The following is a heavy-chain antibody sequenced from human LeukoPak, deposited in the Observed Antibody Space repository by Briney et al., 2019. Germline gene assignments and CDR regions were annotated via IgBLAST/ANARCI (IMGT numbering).Heavy chain of an antibody. D-gene: IGHD6-13*01. V-gene: IGHV1-8*01. Sequence: GASVKVSCKASGYTFTSYDINWVRQATGQGLEWMGWMNPNSGNTGYAQKFQGRVTMTRNTSISTAYMELSSLRSEDTAVYYCARETAAAGNCYYYYMDVWGKGTTVTVSS. CDR3: ARETAAAGNCYYYYMDV. J-gene: IGHJ6*03. CDR2: MNPNSGNT. CDR1: GYTFTSYD.